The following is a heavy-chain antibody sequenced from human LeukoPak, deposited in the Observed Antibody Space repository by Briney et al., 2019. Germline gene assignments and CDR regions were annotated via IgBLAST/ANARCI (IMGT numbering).Heavy chain of an antibody. CDR3: ATSTVTTPEEGY. Sequence: GGSLRLSCAASGFTFSSYEMNWVRQAPGKGLEWVSSISSGSGYIYYADSVKGRFTISGDNAKNSLYLQMNSLRAEDTAVYYCATSTVTTPEEGYWGQGTLVTVSS. V-gene: IGHV3-21*01. CDR2: ISSGSGYI. D-gene: IGHD4-17*01. CDR1: GFTFSSYE. J-gene: IGHJ4*02.